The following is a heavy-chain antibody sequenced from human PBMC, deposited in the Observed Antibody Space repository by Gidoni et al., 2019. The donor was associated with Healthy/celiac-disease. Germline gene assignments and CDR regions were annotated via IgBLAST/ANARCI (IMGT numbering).Heavy chain of an antibody. V-gene: IGHV1-8*01. D-gene: IGHD3-10*01. CDR3: ARGPHHYMVRGVIVWFDP. CDR1: GYTFTSYD. J-gene: IGHJ5*02. CDR2: MNPNSGNT. Sequence: QVQLVQSGAEVKKPGASVKVSCKASGYTFTSYDINWVRQATGQGLEWMGWMNPNSGNTGYAQKFQGRVTMTRNTSISTAYMELSSLRSEDTAVYYCARGPHHYMVRGVIVWFDPWGQGTLVTVSS.